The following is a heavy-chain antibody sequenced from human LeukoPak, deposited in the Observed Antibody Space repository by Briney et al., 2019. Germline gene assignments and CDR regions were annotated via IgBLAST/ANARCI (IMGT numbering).Heavy chain of an antibody. D-gene: IGHD3-9*01. Sequence: TSETLSLTCAVYGGSFSRYYWTWIREPPGKGLEWIGEINHSGSANYNPSLKSRVTISVKTSKNQFSLKLRSLTAADTVVYYCARVTGYTIEDYFDYWGQGTLVTVSS. CDR2: INHSGSA. CDR1: GGSFSRYY. J-gene: IGHJ4*02. V-gene: IGHV4-34*01. CDR3: ARVTGYTIEDYFDY.